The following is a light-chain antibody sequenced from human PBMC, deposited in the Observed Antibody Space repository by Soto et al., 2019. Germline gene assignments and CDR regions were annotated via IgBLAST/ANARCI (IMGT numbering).Light chain of an antibody. Sequence: QSVLTQPASVSGSPGQSITISCTGTSSDVGGYNYVSWYQHHPVKAPKLMIYEVSNRPSGVSDRFSGSRSGNTASLTISGLQAEDESDYYCISYKSSSTWVFGGGTKLTVL. J-gene: IGLJ3*02. V-gene: IGLV2-14*01. CDR3: ISYKSSSTWV. CDR1: SSDVGGYNY. CDR2: EVS.